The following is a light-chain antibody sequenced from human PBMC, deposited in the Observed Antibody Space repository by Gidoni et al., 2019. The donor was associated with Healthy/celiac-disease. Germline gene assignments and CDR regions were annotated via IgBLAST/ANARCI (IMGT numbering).Light chain of an antibody. V-gene: IGKV1-39*01. J-gene: IGKJ1*01. CDR2: AES. CDR3: KQRYSTPRA. CDR1: QSISSY. Sequence: DIQMTQSPSSLSASVGDRVTITCRASQSISSYLNWYQQKQGKDPKLLIYAESILQSGVPSRFSGSGSGTDVTLNISSLQPEDFANYYCKQRYSTPRAFGQGTKVEIK.